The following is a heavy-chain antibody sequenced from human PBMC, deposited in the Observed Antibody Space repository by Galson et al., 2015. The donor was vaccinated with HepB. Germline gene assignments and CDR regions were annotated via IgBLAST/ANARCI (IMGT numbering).Heavy chain of an antibody. CDR1: GFTFGDYA. J-gene: IGHJ4*02. CDR2: IRSKAYGGTT. V-gene: IGHV3-49*03. D-gene: IGHD3-3*01. Sequence: SLRLSCAASGFTFGDYAMSWFRQAPGKGLEWVGFIRSKAYGGTTEYAASVKGRFTISRDDSKSIAYLQMNSLKTEDTAVYYCSSTSDFWSGYYKDYWGQGTLVTVSS. CDR3: SSTSDFWSGYYKDY.